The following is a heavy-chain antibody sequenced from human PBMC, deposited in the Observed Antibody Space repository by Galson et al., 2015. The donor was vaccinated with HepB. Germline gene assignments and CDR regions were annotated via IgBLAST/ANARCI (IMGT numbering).Heavy chain of an antibody. CDR1: GFTFSSYG. D-gene: IGHD3-22*01. V-gene: IGHV3-33*08. CDR3: TTAPYDSSFD. J-gene: IGHJ4*02. Sequence: SLRLSCAASGFTFSSYGMHWVRQAPGKGLEWVAVIWYDGSNKYYADSVKGRFTISRDDSKNTLYLQMNSLKTEDTAVYYCTTAPYDSSFDWGQGTLVTVSS. CDR2: IWYDGSNK.